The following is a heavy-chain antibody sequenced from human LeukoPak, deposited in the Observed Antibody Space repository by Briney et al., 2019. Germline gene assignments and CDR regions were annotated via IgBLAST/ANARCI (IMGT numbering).Heavy chain of an antibody. Sequence: PSQTLSLTCTVSGGSISSGDYYWSWIRQPPGKGLEWIGYIYYSGSTYYNPSLKSRVTISVDTSKNQFSLKLSSVTAADTAVYYCARYYGGNSSGYPLFDYWGQGTLVTVSS. CDR3: ARYYGGNSSGYPLFDY. J-gene: IGHJ4*02. CDR1: GGSISSGDYY. D-gene: IGHD4-23*01. CDR2: IYYSGST. V-gene: IGHV4-30-4*01.